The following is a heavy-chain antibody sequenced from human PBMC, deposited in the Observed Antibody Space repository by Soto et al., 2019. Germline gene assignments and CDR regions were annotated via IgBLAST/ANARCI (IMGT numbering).Heavy chain of an antibody. CDR1: GFTFSNYW. CDR2: INPDATTI. D-gene: IGHD3-10*01. V-gene: IGHV3-74*01. Sequence: GGSLRLSCATSGFTFSNYWIHWVRQAPGEGLVWVSRINPDATTINYADSVKGRFTVSRDNAKNTLYLQMNSLRAEDTAVYYCATAGSYRFDHWGQGTLVTGSS. CDR3: ATAGSYRFDH. J-gene: IGHJ4*02.